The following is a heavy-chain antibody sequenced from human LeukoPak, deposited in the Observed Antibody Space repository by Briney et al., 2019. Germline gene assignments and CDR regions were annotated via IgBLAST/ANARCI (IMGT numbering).Heavy chain of an antibody. D-gene: IGHD1-7*01. CDR1: GFTLSSYS. V-gene: IGHV3-21*01. CDR3: ARRKLPSPDY. J-gene: IGHJ4*02. Sequence: PGGALRLSFAAPGFTLSSYSMNWVRQAPGKGLEWVSSISSSSSYIYYADSVKGRFTISRDNAKNSLYLQMNSLRAEDTAVYYCARRKLPSPDYWGQGTLVTVSS. CDR2: ISSSSSYI.